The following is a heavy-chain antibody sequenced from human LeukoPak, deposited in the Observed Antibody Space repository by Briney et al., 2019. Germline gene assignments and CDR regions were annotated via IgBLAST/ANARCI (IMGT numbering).Heavy chain of an antibody. CDR2: MNPNSGNT. D-gene: IGHD2-2*01. CDR1: GYTFTSYD. V-gene: IGHV1-8*01. J-gene: IGHJ5*02. Sequence: ASVTVSCKASGYTFTSYDINWVRQATGQGLEWMGWMNPNSGNTGYAQKFQGRVTMTRNTSISTAYMELSSLRSEDTAVYYCARGRRRGRSAAIANWFDPWGQGTLVTVSS. CDR3: ARGRRRGRSAAIANWFDP.